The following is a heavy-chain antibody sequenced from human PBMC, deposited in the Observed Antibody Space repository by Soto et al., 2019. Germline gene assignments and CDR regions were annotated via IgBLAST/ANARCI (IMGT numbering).Heavy chain of an antibody. CDR2: INPNSGGT. CDR3: ARAHCGSTSCYRGGNYYYYGMDV. D-gene: IGHD2-2*02. V-gene: IGHV1-2*04. CDR1: GYTFTGYY. J-gene: IGHJ6*02. Sequence: ASVKVSCKASGYTFTGYYMHWVRQAPGQGLEWMGWINPNSGGTNYAQKFQGWVTMTRDTSISTAYMELSRLRSDDTAVYYCARAHCGSTSCYRGGNYYYYGMDVWGQGTTVTVSS.